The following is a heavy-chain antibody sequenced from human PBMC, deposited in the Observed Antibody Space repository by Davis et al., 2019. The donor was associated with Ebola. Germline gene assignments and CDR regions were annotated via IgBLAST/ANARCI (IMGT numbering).Heavy chain of an antibody. CDR3: ARVRGLRFPQGAALGIRLDY. CDR2: ISGSGGST. CDR1: GFTFSSYA. J-gene: IGHJ4*02. V-gene: IGHV3-23*01. D-gene: IGHD3-3*01. Sequence: GGSLRLSCAASGFTFSSYAMSWVRQAPGKGLEWVSAISGSGGSTYYADSVKGRFTISRDNSKNTLYLQMNSLRAEDTAVYYCARVRGLRFPQGAALGIRLDYWGQGTLVTVSS.